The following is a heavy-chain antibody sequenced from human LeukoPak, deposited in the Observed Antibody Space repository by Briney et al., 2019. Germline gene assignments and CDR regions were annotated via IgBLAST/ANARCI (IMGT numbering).Heavy chain of an antibody. D-gene: IGHD1-1*01. J-gene: IGHJ3*02. CDR2: ISWNSGSI. V-gene: IGHV3-9*01. CDR1: GFTFDDYA. Sequence: PGRSLRLSCAASGFTFDDYAMHWVRQAPGKGLEWVSGISWNSGSIGYADSVKGRFTISRDNAKNSLYLQMNSLRAEDTALYYCLTGSDAFDIWGQGTMVTVSS. CDR3: LTGSDAFDI.